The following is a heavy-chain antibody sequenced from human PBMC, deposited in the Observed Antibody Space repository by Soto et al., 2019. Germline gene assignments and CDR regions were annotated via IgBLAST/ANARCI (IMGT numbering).Heavy chain of an antibody. J-gene: IGHJ4*02. V-gene: IGHV3-30*18. Sequence: QVHLVESGGGVVQPGRSLRLSCEASGFTFNIFGMHWVRQAPGKGPEWVAVVSFDGTKKYYADSVKGRFTISRDNPKNTVFLEMNSLRAEDTAVYYCAKAGPDDDDNGYRFQYWGQGTLVTVSS. D-gene: IGHD5-18*01. CDR1: GFTFNIFG. CDR3: AKAGPDDDDNGYRFQY. CDR2: VSFDGTKK.